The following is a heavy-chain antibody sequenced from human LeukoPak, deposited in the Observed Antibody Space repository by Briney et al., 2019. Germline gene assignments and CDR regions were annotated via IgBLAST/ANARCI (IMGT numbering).Heavy chain of an antibody. J-gene: IGHJ3*02. CDR2: INPNSGGT. CDR1: GYTFTGYY. Sequence: ASVKVSCKASGYTFTGYYMHWVRQAPGQGLEWMGWINPNSGGTNYAQKFQGRVTMTRDTSISTAYMELSRLRYDDTAVYYCARKEGYSSSWYLAAFDIWGQGTMVTVSS. D-gene: IGHD6-13*01. V-gene: IGHV1-2*02. CDR3: ARKEGYSSSWYLAAFDI.